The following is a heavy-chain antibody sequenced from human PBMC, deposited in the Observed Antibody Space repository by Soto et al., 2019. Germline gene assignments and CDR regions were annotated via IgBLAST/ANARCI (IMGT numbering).Heavy chain of an antibody. J-gene: IGHJ4*02. D-gene: IGHD3-22*01. CDR3: ARYHYDSSGYYYLDY. Sequence: GGSLRLSCAASGFTFTNYFMHWVRQVPGKGLVWVSRISSDGSSTSYADSVKGRFTISRDNAKNTLYLQMNSLRAEDTAVYYCARYHYDSSGYYYLDYWGQGALVTVSS. V-gene: IGHV3-74*01. CDR1: GFTFTNYF. CDR2: ISSDGSST.